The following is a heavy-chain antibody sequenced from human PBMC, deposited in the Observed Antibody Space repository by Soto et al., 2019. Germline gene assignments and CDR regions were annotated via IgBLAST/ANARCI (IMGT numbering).Heavy chain of an antibody. CDR3: ARDLGAPGRGSAVGYYYHYGMDV. CDR2: IKEDGSEK. J-gene: IGHJ6*02. CDR1: EFTFSSYW. D-gene: IGHD2-2*01. V-gene: IGHV3-7*05. Sequence: EVQLVESGGGLVQPGGSLRLSCAASEFTFSSYWMNWVRQAPGKGLEWVANIKEDGSEKYYVDSVKGRFTISRDNAKKSLYLQMNSLRGEDTAVYYCARDLGAPGRGSAVGYYYHYGMDVWGQVTTVTV.